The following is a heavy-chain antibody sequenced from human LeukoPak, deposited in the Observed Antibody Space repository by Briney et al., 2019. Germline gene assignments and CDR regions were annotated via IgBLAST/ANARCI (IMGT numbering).Heavy chain of an antibody. D-gene: IGHD1-1*01. CDR1: GGSISSGDYY. V-gene: IGHV4-30-4*01. CDR2: IFYSGSA. J-gene: IGHJ3*02. CDR3: ARVNNDHLWDAFDI. Sequence: SQTLSLTCTVSGGSISSGDYYWSWIRQPPGRGLEWIGYIFYSGSAFYNPSLKRRFMISLDASKNQFSLRLSSLTAADTAVYYSARVNNDHLWDAFDIWGQETMVTVSS.